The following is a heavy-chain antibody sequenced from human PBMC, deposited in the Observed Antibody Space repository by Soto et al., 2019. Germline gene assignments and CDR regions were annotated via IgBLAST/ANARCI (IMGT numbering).Heavy chain of an antibody. D-gene: IGHD6-6*01. CDR2: IYYSGST. J-gene: IGHJ6*02. CDR1: GGSVSSGSYY. Sequence: KPSETLSLTCTVSGGSVSSGSYYWSWIRQPPGKGLEWIGYIYYSGSTNYNPSLKSRVTISVDTSKNQFSLKLSSVTAADTAVYYCAKRIAARSTYYYYGMDVWGQGTTVTVSS. CDR3: AKRIAARSTYYYYGMDV. V-gene: IGHV4-61*01.